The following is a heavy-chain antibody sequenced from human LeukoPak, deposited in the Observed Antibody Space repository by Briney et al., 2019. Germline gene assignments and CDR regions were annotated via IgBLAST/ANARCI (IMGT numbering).Heavy chain of an antibody. V-gene: IGHV4-59*08. CDR2: IYYSGST. D-gene: IGHD3-10*01. Sequence: PSETLSLTCTVSGGSISSYYWSWIRQPPGKGLEWIGYIYYSGSTNYNPSLKSRVTVSVDTSKNQFSLKLSSVTAADTAVYYCASGEAAAVLDYCGQGTLVTVSS. CDR1: GGSISSYY. J-gene: IGHJ4*02. CDR3: ASGEAAAVLDY.